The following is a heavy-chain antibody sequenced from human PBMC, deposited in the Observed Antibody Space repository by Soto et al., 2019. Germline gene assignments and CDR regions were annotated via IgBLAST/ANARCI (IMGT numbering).Heavy chain of an antibody. D-gene: IGHD6-13*01. CDR2: ISGSGGST. J-gene: IGHJ5*02. CDR1: GFTLSSYA. CDR3: AKDGWYSSSRYNWFDP. Sequence: GGSLRLSCAASGFTLSSYAMNWVRQAPGKGLEWVSAISGSGGSTYYADSVKGRFTISRDNSKNTLFLQMNSLRAEDTAVYYCAKDGWYSSSRYNWFDPWGQGTQVTVSS. V-gene: IGHV3-23*01.